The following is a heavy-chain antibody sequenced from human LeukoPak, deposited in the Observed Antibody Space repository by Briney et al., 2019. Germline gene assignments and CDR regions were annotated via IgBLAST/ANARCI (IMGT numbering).Heavy chain of an antibody. CDR2: IYYSGDT. V-gene: IGHV4-39*07. D-gene: IGHD4-11*01. CDR1: GGSISSSSYY. Sequence: SETLSLTCTVSGGSISSSSYYWGWIRQPPGKGLEWIGSIYYSGDTNYNPSFKSRVSISVDTSKNQFSLRLNSVTAADTAVYYCARGPFAHDYTDYAWGQGTLVTVSS. J-gene: IGHJ4*02. CDR3: ARGPFAHDYTDYA.